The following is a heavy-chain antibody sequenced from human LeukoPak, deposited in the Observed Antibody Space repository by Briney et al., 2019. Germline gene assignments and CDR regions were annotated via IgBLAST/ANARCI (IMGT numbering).Heavy chain of an antibody. CDR2: ISAYNGNT. Sequence: ASAKVSCKASGYTFTSYGISWVRQAPGQGLEWMGWISAYNGNTNYAQKLQGRVTMTTDTSTSTAYMELRSLRSDDTAVYYCARDHRLNANYYDSSGDYWGQGTLVTVSS. J-gene: IGHJ4*02. V-gene: IGHV1-18*01. D-gene: IGHD3-22*01. CDR1: GYTFTSYG. CDR3: ARDHRLNANYYDSSGDY.